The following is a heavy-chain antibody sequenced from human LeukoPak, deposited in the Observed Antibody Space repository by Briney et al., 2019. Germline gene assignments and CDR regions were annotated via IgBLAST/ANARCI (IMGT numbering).Heavy chain of an antibody. Sequence: GGSLRLSCAASGFTFSDYYMSWIRQAPGKGLEWVSYISSTVITTYYADSVKGRFTISRDNAKNSPYLQMNSLRAEDTAVYYCVRSVYNWNDVDYWGQGTLVTVSS. CDR1: GFTFSDYY. J-gene: IGHJ4*02. D-gene: IGHD1-20*01. CDR3: VRSVYNWNDVDY. V-gene: IGHV3-11*01. CDR2: ISSTVITT.